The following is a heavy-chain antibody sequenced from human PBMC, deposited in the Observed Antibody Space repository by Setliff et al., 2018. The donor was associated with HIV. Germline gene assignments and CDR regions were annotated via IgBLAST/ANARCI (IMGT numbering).Heavy chain of an antibody. V-gene: IGHV5-51*01. CDR2: IYPVDSDT. Sequence: GESLKISCKGSGYTFTSYWIAWVRQMPGKGLEWMGIIYPVDSDTRYSPSFQGQVTISVDKSVNTAYLQWSSLKASDTAIYYCAKVHSSGWYSNHDAFDIWGQGTMVTVS. J-gene: IGHJ3*02. D-gene: IGHD6-19*01. CDR1: GYTFTSYW. CDR3: AKVHSSGWYSNHDAFDI.